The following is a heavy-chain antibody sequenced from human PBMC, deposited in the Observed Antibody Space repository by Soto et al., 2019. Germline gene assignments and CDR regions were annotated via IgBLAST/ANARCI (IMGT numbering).Heavy chain of an antibody. CDR3: ARVLLYYDFWSGYQNVPMYYYYYGMDV. Sequence: ASVKVSCKAFGYTFTSYDINWVRQATGQGLEWMGWMNPNSGNTGYAQKFQGRVTMTRNTSISTAYMELSSLRSEDTAVYYCARVLLYYDFWSGYQNVPMYYYYYGMDVWGQGNKVTVSS. V-gene: IGHV1-8*01. D-gene: IGHD3-3*01. J-gene: IGHJ6*02. CDR2: MNPNSGNT. CDR1: GYTFTSYD.